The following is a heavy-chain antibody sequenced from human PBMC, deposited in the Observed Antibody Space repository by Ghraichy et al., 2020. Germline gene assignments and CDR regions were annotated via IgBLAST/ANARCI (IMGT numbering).Heavy chain of an antibody. CDR3: ALYYYDSSGYYYFQH. Sequence: SETLSLTCTVSGGSISSGSYYWGWIRQPPGKGLEWIGNIYYSGTTYYNPSLKSRVTFSVDTTKNQFSLKLSSVTATDTAVYFCALYYYDSSGYYYFQHWGQGTLVTVSS. CDR2: IYYSGTT. D-gene: IGHD3-22*01. V-gene: IGHV4-39*01. CDR1: GGSISSGSYY. J-gene: IGHJ1*01.